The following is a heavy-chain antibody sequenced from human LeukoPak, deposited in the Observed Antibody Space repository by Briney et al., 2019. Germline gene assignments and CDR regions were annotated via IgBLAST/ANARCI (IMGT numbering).Heavy chain of an antibody. CDR3: ARQLWFGELSSWFDP. CDR2: IYYSGST. J-gene: IGHJ5*02. V-gene: IGHV4-61*01. D-gene: IGHD3-10*01. CDR1: GDSISGSSYY. Sequence: SETLSLTCSVSGDSISGSSYYWSWIRQPPGKGLEWIGYIYYSGSTNYNPSLKSRVTISVDTSKNQFSLKLSSVTAADTAAYYCARQLWFGELSSWFDPWGQGTLVTVSS.